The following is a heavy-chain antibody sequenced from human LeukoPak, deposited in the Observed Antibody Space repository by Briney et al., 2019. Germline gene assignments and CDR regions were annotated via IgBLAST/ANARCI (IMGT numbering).Heavy chain of an antibody. CDR2: ISSSSSTI. V-gene: IGHV3-48*04. CDR1: GFTFSSYS. Sequence: GALGLSCAASGFTFSSYSMNWVRQAPGKGLEWVSYISSSSSTIYYADSVKGRFTISRDNAKNSLYLQMNSLRAEDTAVYYCARDWTSGYWGQGTLVTVSS. CDR3: ARDWTSGY. J-gene: IGHJ4*02. D-gene: IGHD3/OR15-3a*01.